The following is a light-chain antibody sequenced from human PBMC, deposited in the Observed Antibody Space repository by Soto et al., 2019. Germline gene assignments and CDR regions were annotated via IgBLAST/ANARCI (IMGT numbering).Light chain of an antibody. CDR3: ATWDDILSPVV. Sequence: QSVLTQPPSASGTPGQTVSISCSGSDYGIGSDYVYWYQQVPGTAPKLLIYRNDQRPSGVPDRFSGSRSATSASLAISGLRSEDEAYYYCATWDDILSPVVFGGGTKLTVL. V-gene: IGLV1-47*01. CDR1: DYGIGSDY. CDR2: RND. J-gene: IGLJ2*01.